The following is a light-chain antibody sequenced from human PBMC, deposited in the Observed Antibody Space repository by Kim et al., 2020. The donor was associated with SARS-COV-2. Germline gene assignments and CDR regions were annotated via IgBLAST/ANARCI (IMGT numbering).Light chain of an antibody. J-gene: IGKJ1*01. V-gene: IGKV1-27*01. CDR1: QDISNY. CDR3: QKFDSYPRT. CDR2: AAS. Sequence: DIQMTQSPSSLSASVGDRVTITWRASQDISNYLAWFQQKPGKAPKLLIYAASTLQPGVPSRFSGSGSGTDFTLTVNSLQPEDFATYYCQKFDSYPRTFGQGTKVDIK.